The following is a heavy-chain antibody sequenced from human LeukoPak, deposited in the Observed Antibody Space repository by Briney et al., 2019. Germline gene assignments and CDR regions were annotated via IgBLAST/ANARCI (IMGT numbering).Heavy chain of an antibody. J-gene: IGHJ5*02. D-gene: IGHD6-19*01. Sequence: PSETLSLTCTASGGSISSGDYYWSWIRQPPGKGLEWIGYIYYSGSTYYNPSLKSRVTISVDTSKNQFSLKLSSVTAADTAGYYCAGSGWYEGANWFDPWGQGTLVTVSS. CDR1: GGSISSGDYY. CDR3: AGSGWYEGANWFDP. CDR2: IYYSGST. V-gene: IGHV4-30-4*01.